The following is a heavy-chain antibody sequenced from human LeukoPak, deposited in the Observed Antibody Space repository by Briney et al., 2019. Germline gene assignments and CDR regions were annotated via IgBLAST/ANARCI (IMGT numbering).Heavy chain of an antibody. CDR1: GDSVSSNNTS. D-gene: IGHD1-26*01. Sequence: SQTLSLTCGISGDSVSSNNTSWRWIRQSPSRGLEWLGRTYYRSKWYNDYAVSVKGRVTVNPDTSKNQFPLQLNSVTPEDTAVYYCVRWGRGLDFWGQGTLVTVSS. CDR3: VRWGRGLDF. J-gene: IGHJ4*02. V-gene: IGHV6-1*01. CDR2: TYYRSKWYN.